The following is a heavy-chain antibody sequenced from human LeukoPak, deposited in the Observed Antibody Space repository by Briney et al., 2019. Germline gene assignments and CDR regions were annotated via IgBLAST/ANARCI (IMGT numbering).Heavy chain of an antibody. J-gene: IGHJ6*03. Sequence: SETLSLTCTVSGYSISSGYYWGWIRQPPGKGLEWIGIIYHSGSTYFNPSLKSRVTISVDTSKNQFSLKLTSVTAADTAVYYCARGPPDYDFWSGYSVSYMDVWGKGTTVTVSS. CDR1: GYSISSGYY. CDR2: IYHSGST. V-gene: IGHV4-38-2*02. D-gene: IGHD3-3*01. CDR3: ARGPPDYDFWSGYSVSYMDV.